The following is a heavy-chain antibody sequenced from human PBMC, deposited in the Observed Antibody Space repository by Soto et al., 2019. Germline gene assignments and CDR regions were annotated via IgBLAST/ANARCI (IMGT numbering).Heavy chain of an antibody. J-gene: IGHJ4*02. D-gene: IGHD3-10*01. V-gene: IGHV1-8*01. CDR1: GYTFTSYD. Sequence: ASVKVSCKASGYTFTSYDINWVRQATGQGLEWMGWMNPNSGNTGYAQKFQGRVTMTRNTSISTAYMELSSLRSEDTAVYYCARAFDYYGSGSYYNPFDYWGQGTLVTVSS. CDR3: ARAFDYYGSGSYYNPFDY. CDR2: MNPNSGNT.